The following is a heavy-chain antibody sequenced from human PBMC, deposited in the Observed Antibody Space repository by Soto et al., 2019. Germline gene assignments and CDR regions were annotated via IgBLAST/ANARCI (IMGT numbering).Heavy chain of an antibody. V-gene: IGHV3-33*01. D-gene: IGHD2-2*01. J-gene: IGHJ4*02. CDR3: ARSLGYCSSTSCYELYFDY. CDR2: IWYDGSNK. CDR1: GFTFSSYG. Sequence: GGSLRLSCAASGFTFSSYGMHWVRQAPGKGLEWVAVIWYDGSNKYYADSVKGRFTISRDNSKNTLYLQMNSLRAEDTAVYYCARSLGYCSSTSCYELYFDYWGQGTLVTVSS.